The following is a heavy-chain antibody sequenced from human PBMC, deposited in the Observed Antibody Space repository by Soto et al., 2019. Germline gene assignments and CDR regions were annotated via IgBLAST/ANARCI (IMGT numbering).Heavy chain of an antibody. CDR1: GFTFSGSA. CDR3: TSALSPRPYYYYMDV. CDR2: IRSKANSYAT. J-gene: IGHJ6*03. V-gene: IGHV3-73*01. Sequence: EVQLVESGGGLVQPGGSLKLSCAASGFTFSGSAMHWVHQASGKGLEWVGRIRSKANSYATAYAASVKGRFTISRDDSKNTAYLQMNSLKTEDTAVYYCTSALSPRPYYYYMDVWGKGTTVTVSS.